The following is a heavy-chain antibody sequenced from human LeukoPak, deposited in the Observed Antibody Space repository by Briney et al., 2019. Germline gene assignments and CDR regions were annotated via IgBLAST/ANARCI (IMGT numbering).Heavy chain of an antibody. D-gene: IGHD6-25*01. J-gene: IGHJ4*02. CDR3: TATPWGGAAAIFDY. CDR1: GFTFSSYG. Sequence: GGSLRLSCAASGFTFSSYGMHWVRQAPGKGLEWVAFIRYDGSNKYYADSVKGRFTISRDNSKNTLYLQVSSLRAEDTAVYYCTATPWGGAAAIFDYWGQGILVTVSS. V-gene: IGHV3-30*02. CDR2: IRYDGSNK.